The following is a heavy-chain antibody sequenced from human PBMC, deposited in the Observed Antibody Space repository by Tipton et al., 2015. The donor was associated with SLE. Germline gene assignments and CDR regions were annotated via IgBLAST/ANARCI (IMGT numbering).Heavy chain of an antibody. J-gene: IGHJ2*01. D-gene: IGHD3-16*02. CDR2: IYYSGST. V-gene: IGHV4-39*07. Sequence: TLSLTCTVSGGSISSSSYYWGWIRQPPGKGLEWIGYIYYSGSTYYNPSLKSRVTISLDTSKNQFSLKLTSVTAADTAVYYCARFFSYSYSTWYFDLWGRGTLVTVSS. CDR3: ARFFSYSYSTWYFDL. CDR1: GGSISSSSYY.